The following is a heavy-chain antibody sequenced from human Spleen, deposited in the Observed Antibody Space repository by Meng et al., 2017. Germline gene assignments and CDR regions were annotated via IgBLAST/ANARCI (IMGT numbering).Heavy chain of an antibody. J-gene: IGHJ5*02. V-gene: IGHV4-4*02. Sequence: GQVRGSGPGLVKPSGTLSLTCAVSGGSISSTNWWTWVRQPPGKGLEWIGEIYDSGITNYSPSLKSRITISVDRSKNQFSLRLNSVTAADTAVYYCVSGGNSYGFWFDPWGQGILVTVSS. D-gene: IGHD5-18*01. CDR1: GGSISSTNW. CDR3: VSGGNSYGFWFDP. CDR2: IYDSGIT.